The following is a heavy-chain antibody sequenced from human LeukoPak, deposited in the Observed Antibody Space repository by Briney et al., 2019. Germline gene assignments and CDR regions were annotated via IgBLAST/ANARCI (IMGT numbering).Heavy chain of an antibody. J-gene: IGHJ1*01. CDR2: ISSSSSYI. V-gene: IGHV3-21*01. Sequence: GGSLRLSCAASGFTFSSYSMNWVRQAPGKGLEWVSSISSSSSYIYYADSVKGRFTISRDNAKNSLYLQMNSLRAEDTAVYYCARDLSSGYSYGAEYFQHWGQGTLVTVSS. D-gene: IGHD5-18*01. CDR3: ARDLSSGYSYGAEYFQH. CDR1: GFTFSSYS.